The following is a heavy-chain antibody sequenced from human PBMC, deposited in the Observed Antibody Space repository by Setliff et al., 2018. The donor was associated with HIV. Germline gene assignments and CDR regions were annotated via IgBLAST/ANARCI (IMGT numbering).Heavy chain of an antibody. CDR2: ISYDGSNK. J-gene: IGHJ4*02. CDR3: AKGPVTDSEVYFDY. CDR1: GFIFSTYA. D-gene: IGHD4-4*01. V-gene: IGHV3-30*07. Sequence: GGSLRLSCAASGFIFSTYAMHWVRQAPGKGLEWVAVISYDGSNKYYADSVKGRFTISRDNSADTVYLQMNSLRAEDTAVYYCAKGPVTDSEVYFDYWGQGTLVTVSS.